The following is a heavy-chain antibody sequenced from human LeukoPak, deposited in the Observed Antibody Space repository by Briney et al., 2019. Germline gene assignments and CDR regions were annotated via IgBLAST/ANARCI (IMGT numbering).Heavy chain of an antibody. V-gene: IGHV3-23*01. CDR1: GFTFNTYA. CDR3: AKDLRLFKSEDLFDD. CDR2: IRGDGATR. Sequence: PGGSLRLSCAASGFTFNTYAMTWVRQAPGKGLEWVSAIRGDGATRFYADSVKGRFTVSRDNSKNTVYLQMNSLRAEDTAVYYCAKDLRLFKSEDLFDDWGQGTLVTVSS. D-gene: IGHD2-15*01. J-gene: IGHJ4*02.